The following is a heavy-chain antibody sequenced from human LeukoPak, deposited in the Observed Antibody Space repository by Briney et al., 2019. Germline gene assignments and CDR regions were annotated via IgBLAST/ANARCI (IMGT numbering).Heavy chain of an antibody. D-gene: IGHD3-22*01. CDR2: ISSSSSTI. V-gene: IGHV3-48*02. CDR3: ARDRSAKYYYDSSGYYDAFDI. Sequence: GGSLRLSCAASGFTFSSYSMNWVRQAPGKGLEWVSYISSSSSTIYYADSVKGRFTISRDNAKNSLYLQMNSLRDEDTAVYYCARDRSAKYYYDSSGYYDAFDIWGQGTMVTVSS. CDR1: GFTFSSYS. J-gene: IGHJ3*02.